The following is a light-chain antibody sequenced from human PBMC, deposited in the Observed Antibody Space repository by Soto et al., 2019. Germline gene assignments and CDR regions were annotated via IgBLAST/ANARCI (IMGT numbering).Light chain of an antibody. J-gene: IGLJ3*02. Sequence: QSALTQPASVSGSPGQSITISCTGTSSDVGNYNAVSWYQQHPGKAPKLMIYEDSKRPSGVSNRFYGSKSGNTASLTVSGLQAEDEADYYCCSYAGSTTFAVFGGGTQVTVL. CDR1: SSDVGNYNA. CDR3: CSYAGSTTFAV. CDR2: EDS. V-gene: IGLV2-23*02.